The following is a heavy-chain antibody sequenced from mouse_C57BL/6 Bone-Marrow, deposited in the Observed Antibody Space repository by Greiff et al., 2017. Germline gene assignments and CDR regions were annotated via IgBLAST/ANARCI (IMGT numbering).Heavy chain of an antibody. CDR2: IDPSDSYT. Sequence: QVQLQQPGAELVMPGASVKLSCKASGYTFTSYWMHWVKQRPGQGLEWIGEIDPSDSYTNYNQQFKGKSTLTVNKSSSTAYMQLRSLPSDDSAVYYCARSLSAYCFDYWGQRSTLPVSS. CDR1: GYTFTSYW. CDR3: ARSLSAYCFDY. D-gene: IGHD2-3*01. J-gene: IGHJ2*01. V-gene: IGHV1-69*01.